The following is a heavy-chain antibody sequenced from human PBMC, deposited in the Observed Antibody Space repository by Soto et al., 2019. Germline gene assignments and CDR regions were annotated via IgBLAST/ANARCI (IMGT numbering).Heavy chain of an antibody. CDR1: GGSISSSRCH. D-gene: IGHD6-19*01. Sequence: SETLSLTCTVSGGSISSSRCHWGWIRQPPEKGLEWIGYIYYSGSTYYNPSLKSRVTISVDTSENQFSLKLSSVTAADTAVYYCARLTPGYSSGWFIDYWGQGTLVTVSS. J-gene: IGHJ4*02. CDR3: ARLTPGYSSGWFIDY. CDR2: IYYSGST. V-gene: IGHV4-30-4*08.